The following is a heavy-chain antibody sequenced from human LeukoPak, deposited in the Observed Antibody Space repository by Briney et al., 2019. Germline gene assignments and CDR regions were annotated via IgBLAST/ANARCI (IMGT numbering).Heavy chain of an antibody. D-gene: IGHD3-22*01. Sequence: GGSLRLSCAASGFTFDDYAMHWVRHAPGKGLEWVSGISWNSGSIGYADSVKGRFTISRDNAKNSLYLQMNSLRAEDTALYYCAKDPQNYYDSSGSWFDPWGQGTLVTVSS. V-gene: IGHV3-9*01. CDR3: AKDPQNYYDSSGSWFDP. J-gene: IGHJ5*02. CDR1: GFTFDDYA. CDR2: ISWNSGSI.